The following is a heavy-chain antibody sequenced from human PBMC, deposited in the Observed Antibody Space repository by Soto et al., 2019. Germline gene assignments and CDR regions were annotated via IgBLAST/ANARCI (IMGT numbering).Heavy chain of an antibody. CDR2: ISYDGSNK. D-gene: IGHD2-15*01. CDR1: GFTFSSYG. V-gene: IGHV3-30*18. J-gene: IGHJ4*02. CDR3: AKGCSGGSCYLPLPHDS. Sequence: GGSLRLSCAASGFTFSSYGMHWVRQAPGKGLEWVAVISYDGSNKYYADSVKGRFTISRDNSKNTLYLQMNSLRAEDTAVYYCAKGCSGGSCYLPLPHDSGGQGTLVTVPS.